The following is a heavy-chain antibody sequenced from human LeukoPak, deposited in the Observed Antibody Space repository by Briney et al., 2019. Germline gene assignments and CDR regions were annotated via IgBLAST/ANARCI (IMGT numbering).Heavy chain of an antibody. V-gene: IGHV4-30-2*01. J-gene: IGHJ3*02. CDR1: GGSISSGGYS. Sequence: SETLSLACAVSGGSISSGGYSWSWIRQPPGKGLEWIGYIYHSGSTYYNPSLKSRVTISVGRSKNQFSLKLSSVTAADTAVYYCARLTATVVTPPLAFDIWGQGTMVTVSS. CDR2: IYHSGST. CDR3: ARLTATVVTPPLAFDI. D-gene: IGHD5-18*01.